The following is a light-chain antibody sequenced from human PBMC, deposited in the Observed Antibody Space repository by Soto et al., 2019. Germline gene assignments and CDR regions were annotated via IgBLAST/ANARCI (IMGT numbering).Light chain of an antibody. Sequence: DIEMTQSPSTVSASVGDRVTITCRASQTISNRLAWYHQKPGKAPKVLIYDASTLESGVPSRFSGSGSGTEFILTISSLQPDDFASYYCQHYGGLWTFGQGTKVEVK. CDR1: QTISNR. V-gene: IGKV1-5*01. CDR3: QHYGGLWT. CDR2: DAS. J-gene: IGKJ1*01.